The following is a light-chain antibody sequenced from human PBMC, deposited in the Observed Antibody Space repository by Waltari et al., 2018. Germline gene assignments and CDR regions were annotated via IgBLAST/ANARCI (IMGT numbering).Light chain of an antibody. J-gene: IGKJ1*01. CDR1: RSLAHSDGNTC. Sequence: DVVVTQSPLSLPVTLGQPASVSCRSSRSLAHSDGNTCLSWFHQRPGQSPRGLIYKVSNRDSGVPDRVSGSGSGTDFKLKINRVEAEDVGRYYCLHATFWPWTFGQGTKVEI. CDR2: KVS. V-gene: IGKV2-30*02. CDR3: LHATFWPWT.